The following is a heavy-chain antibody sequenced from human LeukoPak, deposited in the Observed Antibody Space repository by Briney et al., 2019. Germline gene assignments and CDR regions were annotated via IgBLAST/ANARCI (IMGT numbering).Heavy chain of an antibody. CDR1: GFTFSSYS. J-gene: IGHJ3*02. CDR3: ARDSTRYYYDSSGSDAFDI. D-gene: IGHD3-22*01. V-gene: IGHV3-21*01. Sequence: GGSLRLSCAASGFTFSSYSMNWVRQAPGKGLEWVSSISSSSSYIYYADSVKGRFTISRDNAKNSLYLQMNSLRAEDTAVYYCARDSTRYYYDSSGSDAFDIWGQGTMVTVSS. CDR2: ISSSSSYI.